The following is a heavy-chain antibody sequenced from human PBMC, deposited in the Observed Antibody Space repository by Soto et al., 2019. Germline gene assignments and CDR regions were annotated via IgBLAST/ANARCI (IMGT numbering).Heavy chain of an antibody. CDR2: ISGSGDYT. CDR3: AKDSRSHPQGWFDP. V-gene: IGHV3-23*01. J-gene: IGHJ5*02. Sequence: EMQLLESGGGLVQPGESLRLSCAASGFTFSSYAMTWVRQAPGKGLEWVSSISGSGDYTYFADSVKGRFTISRDNSKDTLYLQMSSLRVEDTAIYYCAKDSRSHPQGWFDPWGQGTLVTVSS. CDR1: GFTFSSYA. D-gene: IGHD2-15*01.